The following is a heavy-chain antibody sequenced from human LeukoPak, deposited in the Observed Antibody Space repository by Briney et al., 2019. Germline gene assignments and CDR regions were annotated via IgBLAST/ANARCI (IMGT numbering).Heavy chain of an antibody. CDR2: MNQDGSEK. J-gene: IGHJ6*02. Sequence: GGSLRLSCAASGFTFSDSWMSWVRQALGKGLEWVANMNQDGSEKDYVDSVKGRFTISRDNARNSLYLQMSSLRAEDTAVYYCATYTHWVAGDVWGQGTTVTVSS. CDR1: GFTFSDSW. V-gene: IGHV3-7*01. CDR3: ATYTHWVAGDV. D-gene: IGHD3-16*01.